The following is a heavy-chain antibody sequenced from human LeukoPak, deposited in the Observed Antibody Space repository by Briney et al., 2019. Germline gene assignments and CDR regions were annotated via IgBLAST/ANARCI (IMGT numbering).Heavy chain of an antibody. CDR1: IHTFTNYW. J-gene: IGHJ4*02. CDR2: IFPGDSDT. CDR3: ARLVGDYFYFDN. D-gene: IGHD4-17*01. V-gene: IGHV5-51*01. Sequence: GESLKISCPGSIHTFTNYWIGWVRQMPGEGLEWMGIIFPGDSDTRYNPSFQGQVTISAARSISTAYLQWSSLKASDTAIYYCARLVGDYFYFDNWGQGTLVSVSS.